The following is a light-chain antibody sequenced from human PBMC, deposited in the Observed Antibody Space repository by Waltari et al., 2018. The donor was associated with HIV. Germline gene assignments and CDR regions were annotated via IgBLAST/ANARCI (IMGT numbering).Light chain of an antibody. Sequence: QSVLTQPPSVSGAPGQRVTISCTGGSSNIGADYDVHWYQQIPGTAPQLLISGNENRPAGFPDRFSASKSGASASLAITGLQAEDEADYFCQSYDRSLSASVVFGGGTKLTVL. CDR1: SSNIGADYD. J-gene: IGLJ2*01. CDR2: GNE. CDR3: QSYDRSLSASVV. V-gene: IGLV1-40*01.